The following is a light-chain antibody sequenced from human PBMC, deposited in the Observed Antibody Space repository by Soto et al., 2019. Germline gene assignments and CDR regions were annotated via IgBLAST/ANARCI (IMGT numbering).Light chain of an antibody. CDR1: RGPTTYA. CDR3: QTWVTGTVV. J-gene: IGLJ2*01. CDR2: LNTDGSH. Sequence: QLVLTQSPSASASLGAPAKFPCILRRGPTTYAIAWHQQQPEKGPRYLMRLNTDGSHFKGDGIPDRFSGSSSGAERYLTISSLQSDDEADYYCQTWVTGTVVFGGGTKLTVL. V-gene: IGLV4-69*01.